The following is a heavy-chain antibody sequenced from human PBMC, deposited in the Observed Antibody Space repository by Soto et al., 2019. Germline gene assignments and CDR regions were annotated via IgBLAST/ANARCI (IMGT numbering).Heavy chain of an antibody. CDR3: ASDGGNAYCTNGVCYEVMDV. D-gene: IGHD2-8*01. Sequence: GGSLSLSCAASGFTFSNYNMNWVRQAPGKGLEWVSSITSSSSYIYYADSVKGRFTISRDNAKNSLYLQMNSLRAEDTAVYYCASDGGNAYCTNGVCYEVMDVWGKGTTVTVSS. CDR2: ITSSSSYI. CDR1: GFTFSNYN. J-gene: IGHJ6*03. V-gene: IGHV3-21*01.